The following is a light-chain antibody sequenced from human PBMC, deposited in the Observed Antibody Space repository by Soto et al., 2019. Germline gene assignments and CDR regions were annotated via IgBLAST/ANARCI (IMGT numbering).Light chain of an antibody. Sequence: DIQMTQSPSSLSASVGDRVTITCRASESISSYLNWYQQKAGRAPKVLIYAASTLESGVPASFSGSGSGTDFTLTISNLQPDDFATYYCQQSSSSPLTFGGGTKVEI. CDR2: AAS. CDR3: QQSSSSPLT. CDR1: ESISSY. J-gene: IGKJ4*01. V-gene: IGKV1-39*01.